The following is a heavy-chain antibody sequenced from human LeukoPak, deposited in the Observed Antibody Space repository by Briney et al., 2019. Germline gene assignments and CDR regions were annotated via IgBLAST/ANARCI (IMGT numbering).Heavy chain of an antibody. CDR3: ARDDSGSYSLPRITTSYGMDV. V-gene: IGHV3-21*01. CDR2: ISSSSSYI. J-gene: IGHJ6*02. D-gene: IGHD3-10*01. Sequence: GGSLRLSCAASGFTFSSYSMNWVRQAPGKGLEWVSSISSSSSYIYYADSVKGRFTISRDNAKNSLYPQMNSLRAEDTAVYYCARDDSGSYSLPRITTSYGMDVWGQGTTVTVSS. CDR1: GFTFSSYS.